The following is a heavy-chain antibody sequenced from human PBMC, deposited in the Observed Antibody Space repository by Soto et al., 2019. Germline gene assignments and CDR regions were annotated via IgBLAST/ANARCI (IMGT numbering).Heavy chain of an antibody. CDR3: ARLNSI. CDR1: GGSISSNSYY. Sequence: QLQLQESGPGLVKPSETLSLTCSVSGGSISSNSYYWGWIRQPPGKGLEWIASTYYSGNTYYNPSLNSRVAISVDTSKNQFSLKVNYVTAVDTAVYYCARLNSIWGQGTMDTVSS. CDR2: TYYSGNT. V-gene: IGHV4-39*01. J-gene: IGHJ3*02.